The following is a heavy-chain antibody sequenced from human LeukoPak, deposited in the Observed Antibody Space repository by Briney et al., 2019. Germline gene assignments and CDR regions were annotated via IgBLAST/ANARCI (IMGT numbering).Heavy chain of an antibody. CDR3: AKDRLAAAGRRLDY. V-gene: IGHV3-23*01. CDR2: ISGSGGST. CDR1: GFTFSSYA. D-gene: IGHD6-13*01. Sequence: GGSLRLSCAASGFTFSSYAMSWVRQAPGKGLEWVSAISGSGGSTYYADSVKGRFTISRDNSKNTLYLQMNGLRAEDTAVYYCAKDRLAAAGRRLDYWGQGTLVTVSS. J-gene: IGHJ4*02.